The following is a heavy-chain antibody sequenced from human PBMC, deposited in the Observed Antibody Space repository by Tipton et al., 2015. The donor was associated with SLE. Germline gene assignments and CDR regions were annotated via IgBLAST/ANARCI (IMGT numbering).Heavy chain of an antibody. Sequence: LVKPTQTLTLTCTFSGFSLSTSGVGVGWIRQPPGKALEWLALIYWNDDKRYSPSLKSRLTITKDTSKNQVVLTMTNMDPVDTATYYCAQGRDCSGGSCCPWVDIWGQGTMVTVSS. D-gene: IGHD2-15*01. V-gene: IGHV2-5*01. CDR2: IYWNDDK. J-gene: IGHJ3*02. CDR1: GFSLSTSGVG. CDR3: AQGRDCSGGSCCPWVDI.